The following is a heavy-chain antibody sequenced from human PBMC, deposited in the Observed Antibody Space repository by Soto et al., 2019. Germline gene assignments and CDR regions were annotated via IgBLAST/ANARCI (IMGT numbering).Heavy chain of an antibody. Sequence: QAGGSLRLSCAASGFTFSSYGMHWVRQAPGKGLEWVAVISYDGSNKYYADSVKGRFTISRDNSKNTLYLQMNSLRAEDTAVYYCAKDDMRGVIMTTPDYWGQGTLVTLSS. V-gene: IGHV3-30*18. J-gene: IGHJ4*02. D-gene: IGHD3-10*01. CDR3: AKDDMRGVIMTTPDY. CDR2: ISYDGSNK. CDR1: GFTFSSYG.